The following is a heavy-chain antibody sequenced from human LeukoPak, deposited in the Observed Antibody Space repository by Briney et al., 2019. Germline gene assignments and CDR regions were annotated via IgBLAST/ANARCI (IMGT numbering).Heavy chain of an antibody. D-gene: IGHD2-15*01. Sequence: ASVKVSCKASGYTFTGYYMHWVRQAPGQGLEWMGWINPNSGGTNYAQKFQGRVTMTRDTSISTAYMELSGLRSDDTAVYYCARDGYCSGGSCRNWFDPWGQGTLVTVSS. CDR1: GYTFTGYY. CDR3: ARDGYCSGGSCRNWFDP. V-gene: IGHV1-2*02. CDR2: INPNSGGT. J-gene: IGHJ5*02.